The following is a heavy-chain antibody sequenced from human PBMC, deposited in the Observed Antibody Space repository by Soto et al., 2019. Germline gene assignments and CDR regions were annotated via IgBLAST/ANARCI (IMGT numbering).Heavy chain of an antibody. J-gene: IGHJ4*02. CDR2: ISYDGSNK. Sequence: GGSLRLSCAASGFTFSSYAMHWVRQAPGKGLEWVAVISYDGSNKYYADSVKGRFTISRDNSKNTLYLQMNSLRAEDTAVYYCARERDSSGYRDPGFDYWGQGTLVTVSS. CDR3: ARERDSSGYRDPGFDY. V-gene: IGHV3-30-3*01. D-gene: IGHD3-22*01. CDR1: GFTFSSYA.